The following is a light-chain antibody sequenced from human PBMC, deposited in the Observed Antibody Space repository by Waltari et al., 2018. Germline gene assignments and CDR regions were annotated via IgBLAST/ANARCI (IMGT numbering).Light chain of an antibody. Sequence: QLVLTQSPSASTSLGASAKLTCTLSSGHSSNIVAWLHPEPAKGPRYLMKVNSDGSHTKGDEIPDRFSGSSSGAERYLTISSLQSEDEADYYCQTGGHGTWVFGGGTKLTVL. V-gene: IGLV4-69*01. CDR3: QTGGHGTWV. CDR2: VNSDGSH. CDR1: SGHSSNI. J-gene: IGLJ3*02.